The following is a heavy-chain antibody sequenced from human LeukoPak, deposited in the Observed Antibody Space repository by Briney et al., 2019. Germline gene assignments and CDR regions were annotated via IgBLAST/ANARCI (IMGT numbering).Heavy chain of an antibody. J-gene: IGHJ6*02. CDR2: VNSDGSNT. CDR1: GFTFSSYA. CDR3: ATPRGDYYYGMDV. Sequence: SGGSLRLSCAASGFTFSSYAMSWVRQAPGKGLVWVSRVNSDGSNTYYADSVKGRFTISRDNAKNTLYLQMNSLRAEDTAVYYCATPRGDYYYGMDVWGLGTTVTVSS. V-gene: IGHV3-74*01. D-gene: IGHD3-10*01.